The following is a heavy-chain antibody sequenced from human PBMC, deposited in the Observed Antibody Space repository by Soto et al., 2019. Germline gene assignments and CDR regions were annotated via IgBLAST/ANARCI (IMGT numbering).Heavy chain of an antibody. Sequence: QVQLVEAGGGVVQPGRSLRLSCAASGFIFSTYGMHWVRQAPGKGLERVAVISYDGSKQYYEDSVKGGFTISRDNSKITLYLQMNSLRVEDTAVYYCAKSWSGSHGAFDMWGQGTMVTVSA. CDR2: ISYDGSKQ. J-gene: IGHJ3*02. CDR1: GFIFSTYG. CDR3: AKSWSGSHGAFDM. V-gene: IGHV3-30*18. D-gene: IGHD2-8*02.